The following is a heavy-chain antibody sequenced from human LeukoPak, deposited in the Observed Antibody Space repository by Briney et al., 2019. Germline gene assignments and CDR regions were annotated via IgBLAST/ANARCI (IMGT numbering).Heavy chain of an antibody. D-gene: IGHD6-19*01. V-gene: IGHV3-74*01. CDR1: GTYW. J-gene: IGHJ2*01. CDR3: ARHPGYSSGWSQDWYFDL. Sequence: GGSLRLSCAASGTYWMHWVRQAPGKGLVWVSHINSDGSWTGYADSVKGRFTISRDNSKNTLYLQMNSLRAEDTAVYYCARHPGYSSGWSQDWYFDLWGRGTLVTVSS. CDR2: INSDGSWT.